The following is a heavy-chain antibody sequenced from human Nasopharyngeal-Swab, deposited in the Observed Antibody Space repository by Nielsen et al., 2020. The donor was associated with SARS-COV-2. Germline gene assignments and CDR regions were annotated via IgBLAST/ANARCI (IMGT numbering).Heavy chain of an antibody. CDR2: ISYDGSNE. CDR1: GFTFSNSG. J-gene: IGHJ4*02. CDR3: AKDVHADYGGIDY. V-gene: IGHV3-30*18. D-gene: IGHD4/OR15-4a*01. Sequence: GGSLRLSCAASGFTFSNSGMDWVRQAPGKGLEWVAVISYDGSNEYYGDSVKGRFTISRDNSKNTLYLQMNSLRVDDTAAYYCAKDVHADYGGIDYWGQGILVTVSS.